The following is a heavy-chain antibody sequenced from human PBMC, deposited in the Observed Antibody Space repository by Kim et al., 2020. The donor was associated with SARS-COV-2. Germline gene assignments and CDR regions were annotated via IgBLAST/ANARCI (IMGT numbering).Heavy chain of an antibody. Sequence: ASVKVSCKASGYTFTSYGISWVRQAPGQGLEWMGWISAYNGNTNYAQKLQGRVTMTTDTSTSTAYMELRSLRSDDTAVYYCARDRSGSYSGGVDYWGQGTLVTVSS. J-gene: IGHJ4*02. CDR1: GYTFTSYG. CDR3: ARDRSGSYSGGVDY. V-gene: IGHV1-18*01. D-gene: IGHD1-26*01. CDR2: ISAYNGNT.